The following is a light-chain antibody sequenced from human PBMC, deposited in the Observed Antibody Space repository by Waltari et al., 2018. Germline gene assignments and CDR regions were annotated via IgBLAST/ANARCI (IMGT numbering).Light chain of an antibody. CDR3: QHYNNWPHT. V-gene: IGKV3-15*01. CDR2: AAS. J-gene: IGKJ2*01. CDR1: QSVSNN. Sequence: EIVMTQSPATLSVSPGERATLSCRASQSVSNNLAWYQQTPGQTPRLLIYAASTRATGIPARFTGSGSATEFTLTISSLQSEDFAVYYCQHYNNWPHTFGQGTKLEIK.